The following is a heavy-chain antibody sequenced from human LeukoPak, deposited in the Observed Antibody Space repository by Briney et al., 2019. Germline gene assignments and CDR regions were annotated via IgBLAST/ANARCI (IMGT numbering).Heavy chain of an antibody. J-gene: IGHJ4*02. D-gene: IGHD3-22*01. CDR3: ASGGYDSSGSLIDY. Sequence: GGSLRLSCAASGFTFSRYGMHWVRQAPGKGLEWVSFTRFDGKNKYYADSVKGRFTISKDSSKNTLDLQMNSLRTEDTAVYYCASGGYDSSGSLIDYWGQGTLVTVSS. CDR1: GFTFSRYG. CDR2: TRFDGKNK. V-gene: IGHV3-30*02.